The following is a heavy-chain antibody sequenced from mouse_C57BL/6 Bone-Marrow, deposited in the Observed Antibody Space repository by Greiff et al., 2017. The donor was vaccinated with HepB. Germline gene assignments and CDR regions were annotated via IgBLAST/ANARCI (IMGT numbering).Heavy chain of an antibody. D-gene: IGHD1-1*02. V-gene: IGHV1-55*01. CDR2: IYPGSGST. Sequence: QVQLQQPGAELVKPGASVKMSCKASGYTFTSYWITWVKQRPGQGLEWIGDIYPGSGSTNYNEKFKSKATLTVDTSSSTAYMQLSSLTSEDSAVYYCAIWVGKKRYYAMDYWGQGTSVTVSS. CDR3: AIWVGKKRYYAMDY. J-gene: IGHJ4*01. CDR1: GYTFTSYW.